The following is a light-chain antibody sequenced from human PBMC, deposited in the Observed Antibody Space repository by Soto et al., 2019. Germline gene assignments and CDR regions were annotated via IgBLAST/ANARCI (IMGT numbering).Light chain of an antibody. CDR2: DVS. Sequence: QSALTQPASVSGSPGQSITISCTGTSSDIGGYNYVSWYQQLPGKVPKLIIYDVSNRPSGVSDRLSGSKSGNAASLTISGLQAEDEAEYYCSSYTSTSTLYVFGTGTKLTVL. J-gene: IGLJ1*01. V-gene: IGLV2-14*03. CDR3: SSYTSTSTLYV. CDR1: SSDIGGYNY.